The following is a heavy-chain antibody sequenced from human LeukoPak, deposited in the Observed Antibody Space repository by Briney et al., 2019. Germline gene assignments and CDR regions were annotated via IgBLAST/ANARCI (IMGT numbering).Heavy chain of an antibody. D-gene: IGHD3-22*01. J-gene: IGHJ4*02. CDR3: ARAAGGYDSSGYLSLWGY. Sequence: PSETLSLTCTVSGYSISSGYYWGWIRQPPGKGLEWIGSIYHSGSTYYNPSLKSRVTISVDTSKNQFSLKLSSVTAADTAVYYCARAAGGYDSSGYLSLWGYWGQGTLVTVSS. CDR1: GYSISSGYY. V-gene: IGHV4-38-2*02. CDR2: IYHSGST.